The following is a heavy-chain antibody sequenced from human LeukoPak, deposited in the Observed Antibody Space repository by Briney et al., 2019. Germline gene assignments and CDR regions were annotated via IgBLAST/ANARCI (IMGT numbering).Heavy chain of an antibody. D-gene: IGHD5-18*01. Sequence: GGSLRLSCAASGFTVSSNYMSWFRQAPGKGLESVSLIYSGGSTYYADSVKGRFTISRDNPKNTLYLQMNSLRAEDTAVYYCARGPDTAIGYWGQGTLVTVSS. CDR3: ARGPDTAIGY. CDR1: GFTVSSNY. CDR2: IYSGGST. V-gene: IGHV3-53*01. J-gene: IGHJ4*02.